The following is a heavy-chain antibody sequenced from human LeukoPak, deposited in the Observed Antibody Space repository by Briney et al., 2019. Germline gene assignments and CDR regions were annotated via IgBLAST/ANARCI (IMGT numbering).Heavy chain of an antibody. CDR2: ISGDGGST. CDR3: ATIPGYSSGWFDY. V-gene: IGHV3-43*02. CDR1: GFTFDDYA. D-gene: IGHD6-19*01. J-gene: IGHJ4*02. Sequence: GGSLRLSCAASGFTFDDYAMHWVRQAPGKGLEWVSLISGDGGSTYYADSVKGRFTISRDNSKNSLYLQMNSLRAEDTAVYYCATIPGYSSGWFDYWGQGTLVTVSS.